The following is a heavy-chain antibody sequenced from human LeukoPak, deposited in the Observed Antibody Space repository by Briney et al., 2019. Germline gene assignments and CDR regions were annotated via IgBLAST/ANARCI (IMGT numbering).Heavy chain of an antibody. CDR3: AREGALGYCSGGSCYYFDY. CDR2: IIPIFGTA. Sequence: GSSVKVSCKASGGTFSSYAISWVRQAPGQGLEWMGGIIPIFGTANYARKFQGRVTITADESTSTAYMELSSLRSEDTAVYYCAREGALGYCSGGSCYYFDYWGQGTLVTVSS. CDR1: GGTFSSYA. J-gene: IGHJ4*02. D-gene: IGHD2-15*01. V-gene: IGHV1-69*01.